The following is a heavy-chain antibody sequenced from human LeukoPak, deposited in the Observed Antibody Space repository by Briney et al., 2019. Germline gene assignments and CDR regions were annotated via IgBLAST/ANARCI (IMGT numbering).Heavy chain of an antibody. D-gene: IGHD6-13*01. Sequence: SEPLSLTCTVSGGSISGYYWRWLREPPGGGLEWIGYIYYSGSTNYTPSLKSRVTISVDTSKNKFSLKLSCMTPEDTAVYYCARIRTPGIAPAGVGRGEFNSWGQGTLVTVSS. CDR3: ARIRTPGIAPAGVGRGEFNS. CDR2: IYYSGST. CDR1: GGSISGYY. V-gene: IGHV4-59*01. J-gene: IGHJ4*02.